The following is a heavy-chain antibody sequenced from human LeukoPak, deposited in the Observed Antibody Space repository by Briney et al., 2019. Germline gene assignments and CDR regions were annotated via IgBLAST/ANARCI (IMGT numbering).Heavy chain of an antibody. CDR1: GFTFSDYY. CDR2: ISSSGSTI. CDR3: ASAQTYDYYDSSGYAFDI. V-gene: IGHV3-11*04. J-gene: IGHJ3*02. D-gene: IGHD3-22*01. Sequence: GGSLRLSCAASGFTFSDYYMSWIRQAPGKGLEWVSYISSSGSTIYYADSVKGRFTISRDNAKNSLYLQMNSLRAEDTAVYYCASAQTYDYYDSSGYAFDIWGQGTMVTVSS.